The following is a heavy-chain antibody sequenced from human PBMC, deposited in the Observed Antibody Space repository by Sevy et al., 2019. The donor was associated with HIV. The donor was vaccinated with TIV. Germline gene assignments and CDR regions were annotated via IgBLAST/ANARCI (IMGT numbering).Heavy chain of an antibody. Sequence: SVKVSCKASGGTFSSYAISWVRQAPGQGLEWMGGIIPIFGTANYAQKFQGRVTITADESTSTAYMELSSLRSEDTAVYYCARGSSSAPPHYGMDVWGQGTTVTVSS. CDR2: IIPIFGTA. CDR3: ARGSSSAPPHYGMDV. CDR1: GGTFSSYA. D-gene: IGHD6-6*01. V-gene: IGHV1-69*13. J-gene: IGHJ6*02.